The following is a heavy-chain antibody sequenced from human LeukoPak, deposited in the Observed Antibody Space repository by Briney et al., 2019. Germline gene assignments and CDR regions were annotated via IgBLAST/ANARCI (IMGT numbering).Heavy chain of an antibody. V-gene: IGHV3-33*01. CDR3: ARDGLDTRPLVRGVIREHYYYYYGMDV. Sequence: AGGSLRLSCAASGFTFSSYGMHWVRQAPGKGLEWVAVIWYDGSNKYYADSVKGRFTISRDNSKNTLYLQMNSLRAEDTAVYYCARDGLDTRPLVRGVIREHYYYYYGMDVWGQGTTVTVSS. CDR2: IWYDGSNK. J-gene: IGHJ6*02. CDR1: GFTFSSYG. D-gene: IGHD3-10*01.